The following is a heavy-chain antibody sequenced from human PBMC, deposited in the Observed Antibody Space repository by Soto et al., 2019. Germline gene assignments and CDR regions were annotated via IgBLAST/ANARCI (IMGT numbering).Heavy chain of an antibody. Sequence: GGSLRLSCKGSGFTFSSFAIQWVRQAPDKGLEWVAVIWYDGSNKYYADSVKGRFTISRDNSKNTLYLQMNSLRAEDTAVYYCARDAAMGRSHFDYWGQGTLVTVSS. CDR2: IWYDGSNK. CDR1: GFTFSSFA. J-gene: IGHJ4*02. CDR3: ARDAAMGRSHFDY. D-gene: IGHD5-18*01. V-gene: IGHV3-33*08.